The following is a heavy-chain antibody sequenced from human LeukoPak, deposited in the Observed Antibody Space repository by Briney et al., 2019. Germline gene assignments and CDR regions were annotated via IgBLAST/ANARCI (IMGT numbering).Heavy chain of an antibody. D-gene: IGHD5-24*01. CDR3: ARGDLRRDGFNYPFDT. CDR1: GDSLSGYH. J-gene: IGHJ3*02. Sequence: SETLSLTCSVSGDSLSGYHWSWIRQSAGKGLEWIGRIYVSGNTNYNPSLKSRVTMAVDTSKNQFSLSLNSVTAADTAVYYCARGDLRRDGFNYPFDTWGQGTMVTVSS. V-gene: IGHV4-4*07. CDR2: IYVSGNT.